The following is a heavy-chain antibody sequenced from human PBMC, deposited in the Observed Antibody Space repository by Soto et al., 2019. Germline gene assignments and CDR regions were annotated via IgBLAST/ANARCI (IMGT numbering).Heavy chain of an antibody. CDR2: INADNGNT. CDR3: ARFIVAAAGTVWFDP. Sequence: ASVKVSCKASGYTFTSYAMHWVRQAPGQRLEWMGWINADNGNTKYAQKFQGRVTITRDTSASTAYMELRSLRSDDTAVYYCARFIVAAAGTVWFDPWGQGTLVTVSS. D-gene: IGHD6-13*01. CDR1: GYTFTSYA. J-gene: IGHJ5*02. V-gene: IGHV1-3*01.